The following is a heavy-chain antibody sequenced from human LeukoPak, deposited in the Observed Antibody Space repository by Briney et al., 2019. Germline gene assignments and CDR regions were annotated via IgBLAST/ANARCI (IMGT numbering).Heavy chain of an antibody. J-gene: IGHJ4*02. Sequence: GGSLRLSCAASGFTFSDYYMSWIRQAPGKGLEWVSYISSSSSYTNYADSVKGRFTISRDNAKNSLYLQMNSLRAEDTAVYYCARDFGSSSGELFSPADYWGQGTLVTVSS. V-gene: IGHV3-11*06. CDR3: ARDFGSSSGELFSPADY. D-gene: IGHD3-10*01. CDR2: ISSSSSYT. CDR1: GFTFSDYY.